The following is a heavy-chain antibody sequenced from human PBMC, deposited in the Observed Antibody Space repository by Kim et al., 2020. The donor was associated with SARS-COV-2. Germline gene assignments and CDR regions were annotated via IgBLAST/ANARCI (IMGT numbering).Heavy chain of an antibody. CDR3: ARHVLSDWLYDILTGYRYYLDY. CDR2: IYYSGST. D-gene: IGHD3-9*01. Sequence: SETLSLTCTVSGGSISSSSYYWGWIRQPPGKGLEWIGSIYYSGSTYYNPSLKSRVTISVDTSKNQFSLKLSPVTAADTAVYYCARHVLSDWLYDILTGYRYYLDYWGQGTLVTVSS. J-gene: IGHJ4*02. CDR1: GGSISSSSYY. V-gene: IGHV4-39*01.